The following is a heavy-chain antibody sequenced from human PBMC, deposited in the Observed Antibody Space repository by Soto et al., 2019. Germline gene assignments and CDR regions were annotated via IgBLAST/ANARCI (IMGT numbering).Heavy chain of an antibody. J-gene: IGHJ5*02. CDR1: GFTFSSYW. D-gene: IGHD3-10*01. CDR2: INPDGSRT. Sequence: EVQLEESGGGLVQPGGSLRLSCAASGFTFSSYWMHWFRQAPGKGLVWVSRINPDGSRTTYADSVTGRFTISRDNAKNTVYLQMNSLRAEDTAVYYCARVKSGSYDWFDPWGQGTLVTVSS. CDR3: ARVKSGSYDWFDP. V-gene: IGHV3-74*01.